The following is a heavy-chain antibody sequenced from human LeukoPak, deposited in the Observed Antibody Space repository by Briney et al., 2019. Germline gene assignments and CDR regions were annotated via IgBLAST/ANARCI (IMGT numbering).Heavy chain of an antibody. V-gene: IGHV4-39*01. CDR1: GGSISSSSYY. J-gene: IGHJ1*01. Sequence: PSETLSLTCTVSGGSISSSSYYWGWIRQPPGKGLEWIGSIYYSGSTYYNPSLKSRVTISVDTSKNQFYMKLSSVTAADTAVYYCARGGYNWKSRLIGAEYFQHWGQGTLVTVSS. CDR2: IYYSGST. D-gene: IGHD1-20*01. CDR3: ARGGYNWKSRLIGAEYFQH.